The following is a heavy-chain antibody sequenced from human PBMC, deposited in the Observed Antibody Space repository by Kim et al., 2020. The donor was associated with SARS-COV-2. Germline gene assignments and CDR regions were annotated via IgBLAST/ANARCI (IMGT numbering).Heavy chain of an antibody. CDR1: GFTFSDYY. V-gene: IGHV3-11*03. D-gene: IGHD1-26*01. CDR2: ISSSSSYT. Sequence: GGSLRLSCAASGFTFSDYYMSWIRQAPGKGLEWVSYISSSSSYTNYADSVKGRFTISRDNAKNSLYLQMNSLRAEDTAVYYCAKSEWELPDYWGQGTLVTVSS. J-gene: IGHJ4*02. CDR3: AKSEWELPDY.